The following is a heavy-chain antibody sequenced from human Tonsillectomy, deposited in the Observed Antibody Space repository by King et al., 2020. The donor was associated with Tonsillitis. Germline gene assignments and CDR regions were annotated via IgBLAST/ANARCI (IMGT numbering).Heavy chain of an antibody. D-gene: IGHD6-19*01. V-gene: IGHV4-34*01. CDR1: GGSFSGYY. CDR2: INYSGST. Sequence: VQLQQWGAGLLKPSATLSLTCAVDGGSFSGYYWSWIRQPPGKGLEWIGEINYSGSTNYNPSLKSRVTISVDTSKNQFYLKLSSVTAADTAVYYCARDEVHSSGWYDWGQRTLVTVSS. CDR3: ARDEVHSSGWYD. J-gene: IGHJ4*02.